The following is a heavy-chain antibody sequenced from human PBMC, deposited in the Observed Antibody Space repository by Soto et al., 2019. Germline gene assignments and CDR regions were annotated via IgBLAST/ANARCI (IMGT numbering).Heavy chain of an antibody. V-gene: IGHV1-18*01. CDR1: GYTFSSYH. J-gene: IGHJ4*02. Sequence: QIQLVQSGAEVKKPVASVKVSCKASGYTFSSYHITWVRQAPGQGLEWMGWISAYNGNTNYAQNLQGRVTMTTDPSTRTAYMELRSLRSVDTAVYYCARDLPPVDYWGQGTRVTVSS. CDR2: ISAYNGNT. CDR3: ARDLPPVDY.